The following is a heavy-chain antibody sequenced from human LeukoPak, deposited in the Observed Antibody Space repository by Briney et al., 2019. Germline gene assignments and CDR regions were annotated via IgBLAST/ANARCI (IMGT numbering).Heavy chain of an antibody. CDR2: IYPGDSNT. J-gene: IGHJ4*02. CDR1: GLTFTSYW. V-gene: IGHV5-51*01. CDR3: ATRRAVAGKYYFDS. D-gene: IGHD6-19*01. Sequence: MHGASLKISCQGSGLTFTSYWIGWVRQMPGKGLEWMGIIYPGDSNTRYSPSFQGQVTMSADKSISTAYLQWSSLRASDTAMYYCATRRAVAGKYYFDSWGQGTLVTVSS.